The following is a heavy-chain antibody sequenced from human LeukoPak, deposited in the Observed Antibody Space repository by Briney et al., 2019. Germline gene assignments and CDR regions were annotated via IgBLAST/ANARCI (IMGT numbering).Heavy chain of an antibody. CDR3: AREYSYGYSNYFDY. J-gene: IGHJ4*02. D-gene: IGHD5-18*01. Sequence: ASVKVSCKASGGTFSSYAISWVRQAPGQGLEWMGGIIPIFGTANYAQKFQGRVTITADESTSTAHMELSSLRSEDTAVYYCAREYSYGYSNYFDYWGQGTLVTVSS. V-gene: IGHV1-69*13. CDR1: GGTFSSYA. CDR2: IIPIFGTA.